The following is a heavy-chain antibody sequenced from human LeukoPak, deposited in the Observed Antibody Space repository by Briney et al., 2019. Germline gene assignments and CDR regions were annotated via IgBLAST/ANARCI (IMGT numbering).Heavy chain of an antibody. V-gene: IGHV4-59*01. CDR3: ARGERSGDFWSGYYLN. J-gene: IGHJ4*02. Sequence: SETLSLTCTVSGGSISSYYWSWIRQPPGKGLEWIGYIYYSGSTNYNPSLKSRVTISVDTSKNQFSLKLSSVTAADTAVYYCARGERSGDFWSGYYLNWGRGTLVTVSS. CDR1: GGSISSYY. D-gene: IGHD3-3*01. CDR2: IYYSGST.